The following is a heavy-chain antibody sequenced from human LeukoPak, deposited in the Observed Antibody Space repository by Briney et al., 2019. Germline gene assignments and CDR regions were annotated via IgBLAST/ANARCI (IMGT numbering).Heavy chain of an antibody. CDR1: GXTFSNYW. CDR3: ARDPYSSSWSYGMDV. V-gene: IGHV3-7*05. CDR2: IKQDGSET. J-gene: IGHJ6*02. D-gene: IGHD6-13*01. Sequence: GGSLRLSCTASGXTFSNYWMSWVRQTPEKGLEWVANIKQDGSETVYVDSVKGRFTIPRDNAQSSLYLQMNSLRAEDTAVYYCARDPYSSSWSYGMDVWGQGTAVTVSS.